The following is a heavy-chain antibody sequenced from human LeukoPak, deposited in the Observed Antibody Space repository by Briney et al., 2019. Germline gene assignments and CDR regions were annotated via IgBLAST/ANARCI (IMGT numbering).Heavy chain of an antibody. CDR2: VSGSSSYI. Sequence: PGGSLRLSCAASGFTFSSYSMNWVRQAPGKGLEWVSSVSGSSSYIYYADSVRGRFTISRDNAKNSLYLEMNSLRAEATAGDYCSRDQSTVLTRAIDYWGQGTLVTVSS. D-gene: IGHD4-23*01. J-gene: IGHJ4*02. CDR1: GFTFSSYS. CDR3: SRDQSTVLTRAIDY. V-gene: IGHV3-21*04.